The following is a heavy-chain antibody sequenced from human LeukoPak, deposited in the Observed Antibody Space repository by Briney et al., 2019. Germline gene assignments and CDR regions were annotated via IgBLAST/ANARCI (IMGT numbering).Heavy chain of an antibody. CDR1: GYTFTSYD. CDR3: ARDPLGLAVAGTGLFDY. Sequence: ASVKVSCKASGYTFTSYDINWVRQATEQGLEWMGWMNPNSGNTGYAQKFQGRVTITRNTSISTAYMELSSLRSDDTAVYYCARDPLGLAVAGTGLFDYWGQGTLVTVSS. CDR2: MNPNSGNT. V-gene: IGHV1-8*03. D-gene: IGHD6-19*01. J-gene: IGHJ4*02.